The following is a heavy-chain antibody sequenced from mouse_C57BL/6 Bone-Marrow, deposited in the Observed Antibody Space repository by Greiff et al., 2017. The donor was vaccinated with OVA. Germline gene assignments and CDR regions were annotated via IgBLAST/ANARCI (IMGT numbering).Heavy chain of an antibody. Sequence: EVKVVESGGGLVKPGGSLKLSCAASGFTFSDYGMHWVRQAPEKGLEWVAYISSGSSTIYYADTVKGRFTISRDHAKNTLYLQRTSLRSEDTAMYYCAWSNYYDDKNYFDYWGQGTTLTVSS. CDR3: AWSNYYDDKNYFDY. J-gene: IGHJ2*01. V-gene: IGHV5-17*01. D-gene: IGHD1-1*01. CDR1: GFTFSDYG. CDR2: ISSGSSTI.